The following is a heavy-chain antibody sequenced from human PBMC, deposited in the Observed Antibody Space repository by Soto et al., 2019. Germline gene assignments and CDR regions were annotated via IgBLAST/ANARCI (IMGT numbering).Heavy chain of an antibody. CDR2: IYWNDDK. Sequence: SGPTLVNPTQTLTLTCTFSGFSLSTSGVGVGWIRQPPGKALEWLALIYWNDDKRYSPSLKSRLTITKDTSKNQVVLTMTNMDPVDTATYYCAHRRDFYYESNYFDYWGQGTLVTVSS. J-gene: IGHJ4*02. D-gene: IGHD3-22*01. CDR3: AHRRDFYYESNYFDY. CDR1: GFSLSTSGVG. V-gene: IGHV2-5*01.